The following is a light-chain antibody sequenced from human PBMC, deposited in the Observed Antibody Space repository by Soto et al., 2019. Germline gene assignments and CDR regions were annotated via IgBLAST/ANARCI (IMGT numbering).Light chain of an antibody. J-gene: IGKJ1*01. CDR2: AAS. CDR1: QDISSY. Sequence: DIQLTQSPSFLSASVGDRVIITCRASQDISSYLAWYQQRPGKVPRFLTHAASTLQSGVPSRFIAAGYGTTFTLTISSLQPEDIATYYCQQLNRFPRTFGQGTKVEV. CDR3: QQLNRFPRT. V-gene: IGKV1-9*01.